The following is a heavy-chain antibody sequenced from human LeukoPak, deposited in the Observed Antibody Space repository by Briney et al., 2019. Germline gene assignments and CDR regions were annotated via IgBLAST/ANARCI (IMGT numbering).Heavy chain of an antibody. CDR1: GFTFSNYW. CDR3: ARNYDSSREDAFDI. D-gene: IGHD3-22*01. V-gene: IGHV3-33*08. Sequence: TGGSLRLSCAASGFTFSNYWMHWVRQAPGKGLEWVAVIWYDGSNKYYADSVKGRFTISRDNSKNTLYLQMNSLRAEDTAVYYCARNYDSSREDAFDIWGQGTMVTVSS. CDR2: IWYDGSNK. J-gene: IGHJ3*02.